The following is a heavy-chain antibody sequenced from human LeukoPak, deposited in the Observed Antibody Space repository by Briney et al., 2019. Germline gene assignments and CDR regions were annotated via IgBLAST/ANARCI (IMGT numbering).Heavy chain of an antibody. CDR2: IYVSGST. CDR1: GGSITSSTYY. Sequence: SETLSLTCTVSGGSITSSTYYWGWIRQPPGKGLEWIGDIYVSGSTHYNPSLKSRVTISVDTSKNQFSLKVSSVTAADTAVYYWVRLFDCGGRGTLVSLSA. V-gene: IGHV4-39*01. J-gene: IGHJ4*02. CDR3: VRLFDC.